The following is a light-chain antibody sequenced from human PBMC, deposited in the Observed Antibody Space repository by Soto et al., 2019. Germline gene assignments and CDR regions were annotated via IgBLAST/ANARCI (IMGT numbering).Light chain of an antibody. J-gene: IGLJ1*01. Sequence: QSALTQPASVSGSPGQSITISCTGTSSDVGGYNFVSWYQQHPGKAPKLMIYGVSNRPSGVSNRFSGSKSGNTASLTISGLPADDEDYYYCSSYTSSSTLEVFGTGTKVTVL. CDR1: SSDVGGYNF. CDR2: GVS. V-gene: IGLV2-14*01. CDR3: SSYTSSSTLEV.